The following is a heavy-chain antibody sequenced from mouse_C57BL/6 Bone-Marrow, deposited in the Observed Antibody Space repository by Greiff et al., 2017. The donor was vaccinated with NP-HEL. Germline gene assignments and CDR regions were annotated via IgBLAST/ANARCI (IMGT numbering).Heavy chain of an antibody. D-gene: IGHD1-1*01. CDR2: IYPGSGNT. CDR3: ASITTVVDFDY. V-gene: IGHV1-76*01. J-gene: IGHJ2*01. CDR1: GYTFTDYY. Sequence: VQLQQSGAELVRPGASVKLSCKASGYTFTDYYINWVKQRPGQGLEWIARIYPGSGNTYYNEKFKGKATLTVDTSSSTAYMELHSLTSEDSAVYFCASITTVVDFDYWGQGTTLTVSS.